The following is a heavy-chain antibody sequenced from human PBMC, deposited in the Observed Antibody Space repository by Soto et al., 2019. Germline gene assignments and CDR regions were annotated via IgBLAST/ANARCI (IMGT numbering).Heavy chain of an antibody. CDR1: GFTFSRQA. V-gene: IGHV3-33*01. CDR3: ATGFLGLCTGGNCPLDY. Sequence: QVQLVESGGGLVQPERSLRLSCAASGFTFSRQAMHWVRQAPGRGLEWVAVIWYHGIDKYYADSVKGRFTISRDNSKNKVYRQMNSLRGEDTAVYYCATGFLGLCTGGNCPLDYGGQGTLVTVSS. D-gene: IGHD2-15*01. CDR2: IWYHGIDK. J-gene: IGHJ4*02.